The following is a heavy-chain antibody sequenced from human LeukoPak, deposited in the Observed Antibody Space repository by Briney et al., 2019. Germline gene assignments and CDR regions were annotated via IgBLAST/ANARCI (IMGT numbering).Heavy chain of an antibody. Sequence: GGSLRLSCAASGFTFDDYAMHWVRQAPGKGLEWVSGISWNSGSIGYADSVKGRFTISRDNAKNSLYLQMSSLRAEDTALYYCAKESSGWYSLPDYWGQGTLVTVSS. CDR2: ISWNSGSI. V-gene: IGHV3-9*01. D-gene: IGHD6-19*01. CDR3: AKESSGWYSLPDY. CDR1: GFTFDDYA. J-gene: IGHJ4*02.